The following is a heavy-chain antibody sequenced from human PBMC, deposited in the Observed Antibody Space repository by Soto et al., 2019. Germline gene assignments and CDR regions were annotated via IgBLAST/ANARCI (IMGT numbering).Heavy chain of an antibody. Sequence: PGGSLRLSCAASGFTFSSYGISWIRLSPGKGLEWVSVISGGGDTTYYTPSVKGRFTISRDDFRNTLYLQMNSLRTEDTAIYYCSLGKSYYWDYWGQGIQVTVSS. V-gene: IGHV3-23*01. CDR3: SLGKSYYWDY. CDR2: ISGGGDTT. J-gene: IGHJ4*02. CDR1: GFTFSSYG.